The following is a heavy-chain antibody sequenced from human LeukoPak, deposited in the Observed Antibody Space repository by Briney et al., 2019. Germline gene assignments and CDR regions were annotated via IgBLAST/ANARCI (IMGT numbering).Heavy chain of an antibody. CDR1: GFTFSSYG. CDR3: ARDPAYCGGDCYSSYFDY. V-gene: IGHV3-33*01. CDR2: IWYDGSNK. D-gene: IGHD2-21*02. J-gene: IGHJ4*02. Sequence: GRSLRLSCAASGFTFSSYGMHWVRQAPGKGLEWVAVIWYDGSNKYYADSVEGRFTISRDNSKNTLYLQMNSLRAEDTAVYYCARDPAYCGGDCYSSYFDYWGQGTLVTVSS.